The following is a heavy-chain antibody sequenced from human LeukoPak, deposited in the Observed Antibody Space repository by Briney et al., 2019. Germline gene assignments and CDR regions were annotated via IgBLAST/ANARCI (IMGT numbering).Heavy chain of an antibody. J-gene: IGHJ4*02. CDR1: GFTFSSYG. V-gene: IGHV3-30*18. CDR3: AKDQRFDWLLPIDY. D-gene: IGHD3-9*01. Sequence: PGGSLRLSCAASGFTFSSYGMHWVRQAPGKGLEWVAVISYDGSNKYYADSVKGRFTISRDNSKNTLYLQMNSLRAEDTAAYYCAKDQRFDWLLPIDYWGQGTLVTVSS. CDR2: ISYDGSNK.